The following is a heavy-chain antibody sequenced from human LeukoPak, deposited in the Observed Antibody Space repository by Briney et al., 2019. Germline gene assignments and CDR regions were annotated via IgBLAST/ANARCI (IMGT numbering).Heavy chain of an antibody. CDR1: GYTFTNYG. CDR2: ISGYNGNT. V-gene: IGHV1-18*01. D-gene: IGHD3-22*01. J-gene: IGHJ4*02. Sequence: GASVKVSCKASGYTFTNYGLSWVRQAPGQGLEWMGWISGYNGNTKYVQKLQGRVTMTRDTSTTTAYMELRSLRSDDTAVYYCARGGRKSGYSSINGDFWGQGTLVTVSS. CDR3: ARGGRKSGYSSINGDF.